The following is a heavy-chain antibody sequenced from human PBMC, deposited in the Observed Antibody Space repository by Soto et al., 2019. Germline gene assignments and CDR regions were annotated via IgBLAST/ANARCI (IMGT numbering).Heavy chain of an antibody. CDR2: ISYDGSNK. CDR1: GFTFSSYA. Sequence: QVQLVESGGGVVQPGRSLRLSCAASGFTFSSYAMHWVRQAPGKGLEWVAVISYDGSNKYYADSVKGRFTISRDNSKNTLYLQMNSLRAEDTAVYYCVREGDTAMVPIFDYWCYGSLVTVSS. J-gene: IGHJ4*01. V-gene: IGHV3-30-3*01. CDR3: VREGDTAMVPIFDY. D-gene: IGHD5-18*01.